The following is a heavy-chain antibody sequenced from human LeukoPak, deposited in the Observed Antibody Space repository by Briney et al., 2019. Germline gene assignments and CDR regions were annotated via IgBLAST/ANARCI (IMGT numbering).Heavy chain of an antibody. CDR3: ARGGYDILTGYYKIWGAFDI. J-gene: IGHJ3*02. V-gene: IGHV3-11*01. D-gene: IGHD3-9*01. Sequence: TGGSLRLSCAASGFTFSDYYMSWIRQAPGKGLEWVSYISSSGSTIYYADSVKGRFTISRDNAKNSLYLQMNSLRAEDTAVYYCARGGYDILTGYYKIWGAFDIWGQGTMVTVPS. CDR1: GFTFSDYY. CDR2: ISSSGSTI.